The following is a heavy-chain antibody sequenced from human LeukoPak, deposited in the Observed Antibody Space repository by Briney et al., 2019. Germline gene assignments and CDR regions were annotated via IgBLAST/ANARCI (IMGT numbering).Heavy chain of an antibody. D-gene: IGHD6-13*01. CDR2: INPSGGST. V-gene: IGHV1-46*01. CDR1: GYTFTSYY. CDR3: ARDPISSWPHETDY. Sequence: ASVKVSCKAAGYTFTSYYMHWVRQAPGQGLEWMGIINPSGGSTNYAQKFQGRVTMTRDMSTSTVYMELSSLSSEDTAVYYCARDPISSWPHETDYWGQGTLVTVSS. J-gene: IGHJ4*02.